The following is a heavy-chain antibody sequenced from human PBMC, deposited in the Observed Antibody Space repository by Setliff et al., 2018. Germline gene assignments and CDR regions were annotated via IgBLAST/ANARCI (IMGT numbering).Heavy chain of an antibody. Sequence: LSLTCTVSGFSINSGTHFWCWVRHAPGKGLEWVAVIWDGGGKKYHADSGKGRFTISRDNSKNTLYLQMNSMRPEDTSVYYCARTCSGSGCYAGLESWGQGTPVTVSS. CDR1: GFSINSGT. D-gene: IGHD2-15*01. J-gene: IGHJ5*02. CDR2: IWDGGGKK. CDR3: ARTCSGSGCYAGLES. V-gene: IGHV3-33*07.